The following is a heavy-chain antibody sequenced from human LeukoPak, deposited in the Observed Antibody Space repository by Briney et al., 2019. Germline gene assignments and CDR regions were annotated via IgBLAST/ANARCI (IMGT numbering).Heavy chain of an antibody. V-gene: IGHV3-74*01. Sequence: GGSLRLSCAASGFTFSRHWMHWVRQAPGKGLVWVSRINSDGSSTSYADSVKGRFTISRDNAKNTLYLQMNSLRAEDTAVYYCKSGIVATIGDYWGQGNLVTASS. CDR3: KSGIVATIGDY. CDR2: INSDGSST. J-gene: IGHJ4*02. CDR1: GFTFSRHW. D-gene: IGHD5-12*01.